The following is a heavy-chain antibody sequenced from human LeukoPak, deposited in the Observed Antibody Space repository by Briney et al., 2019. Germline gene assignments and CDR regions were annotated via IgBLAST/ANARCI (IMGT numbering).Heavy chain of an antibody. V-gene: IGHV1-69*13. CDR1: GGSFTFTSHA. CDR3: AGFFYDNSGDAFDI. Sequence: SVKVSCKASGGSFTFTSHAISWVRQAPGQGLEWMGGPIPIYGSANYAQKFQGRLTITSDESTRTVYMELSSLRPEDSAVHYCAGFFYDNSGDAFDIWGQGTMVTVSS. D-gene: IGHD3-22*01. CDR2: PIPIYGSA. J-gene: IGHJ3*02.